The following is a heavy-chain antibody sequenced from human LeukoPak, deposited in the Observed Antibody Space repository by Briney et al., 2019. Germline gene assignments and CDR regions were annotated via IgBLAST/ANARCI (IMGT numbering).Heavy chain of an antibody. D-gene: IGHD4-17*01. J-gene: IGHJ4*02. V-gene: IGHV4-4*07. CDR1: SGSISNYD. CDR3: ARASHDYGDYSHFDY. Sequence: PSETLSLTCTVSSGSISNYDWSWIRQPAGKGLEWIGRIYTSGSTNYNPSLKSRVTIAVDKSKNQFSLKLSSVTAADTAVFYCARASHDYGDYSHFDYWGQGTLVTVSS. CDR2: IYTSGST.